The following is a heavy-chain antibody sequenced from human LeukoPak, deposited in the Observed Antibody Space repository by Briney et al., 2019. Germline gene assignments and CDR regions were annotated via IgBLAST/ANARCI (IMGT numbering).Heavy chain of an antibody. CDR3: AELGITMIGGV. J-gene: IGHJ6*04. V-gene: IGHV3-21*01. CDR2: ISSGSTYI. D-gene: IGHD3-10*02. Sequence: GGSLRLSCEASGFTFSSYSMNWVRQAPGKGLEWVSSISSGSTYIYYADSVKGRFTISRDNAKNSLYLQMNSLRAEDTAVYYCAELGITMIGGVWGKGTTVTISS. CDR1: GFTFSSYS.